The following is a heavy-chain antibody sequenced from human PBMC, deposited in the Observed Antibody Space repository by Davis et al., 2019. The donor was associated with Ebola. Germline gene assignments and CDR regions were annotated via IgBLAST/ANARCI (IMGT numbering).Heavy chain of an antibody. CDR1: GFTFSTYW. Sequence: GESLKISCAASGFTFSTYWMSWVRQAPGKGLVWVANIKQDGSEKYYVDSVKGRFTISRDNAKNSLYLQMNSLRAEDTAVYYCARGRGGSCYSSWGQGTLVTVSS. D-gene: IGHD2-15*01. J-gene: IGHJ5*02. CDR3: ARGRGGSCYSS. V-gene: IGHV3-7*01. CDR2: IKQDGSEK.